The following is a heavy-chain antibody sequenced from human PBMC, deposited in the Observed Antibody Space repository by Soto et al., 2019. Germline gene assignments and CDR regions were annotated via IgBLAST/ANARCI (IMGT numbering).Heavy chain of an antibody. CDR1: GGSISSSSYY. J-gene: IGHJ3*02. Sequence: QLQLQESGPGLVKPSETLSLTCTVSGGSISSSSYYWGWIRQPPGKGLEWIGSIYYSGSTYYNPSLKSRVTISVDTSKNQFSLKLSSVTAADTAVYYCATRRLSLGGNSVAFDIWGQGTMVTVSS. CDR2: IYYSGST. D-gene: IGHD2-21*02. CDR3: ATRRLSLGGNSVAFDI. V-gene: IGHV4-39*01.